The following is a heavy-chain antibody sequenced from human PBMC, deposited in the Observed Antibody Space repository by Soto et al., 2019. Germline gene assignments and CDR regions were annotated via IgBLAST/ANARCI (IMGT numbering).Heavy chain of an antibody. V-gene: IGHV4-59*08. Sequence: SETMSLTCTVSGGSIRSYYWSWIRQPPGKGLEWIGYIYYSGSTNYNPSLKSRVTISVDTSKNQFSLKLSSVTAADTAVYYCARHQEYCHGGSCYWYYLDYWGQGTLVTVSS. J-gene: IGHJ4*02. D-gene: IGHD2-15*01. CDR3: ARHQEYCHGGSCYWYYLDY. CDR2: IYYSGST. CDR1: GGSIRSYY.